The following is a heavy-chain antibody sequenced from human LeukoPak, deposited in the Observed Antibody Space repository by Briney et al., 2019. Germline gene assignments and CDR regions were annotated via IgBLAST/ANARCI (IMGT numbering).Heavy chain of an antibody. CDR1: GFTFSDYT. J-gene: IGHJ4*02. D-gene: IGHD5-12*01. V-gene: IGHV3-21*01. CDR2: ISPSSSYM. Sequence: GGSLRLSCAASGFTFSDYTMNWVRQAPGKGLEWVSSISPSSSYMYYADSVKGRFTISRDNTKNSLYLQMNSLRAEDTAVYYCARARGYVDYWGQGTLVTVSS. CDR3: ARARGYVDY.